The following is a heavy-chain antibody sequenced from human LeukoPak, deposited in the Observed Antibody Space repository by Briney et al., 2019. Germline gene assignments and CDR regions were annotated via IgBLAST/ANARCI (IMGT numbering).Heavy chain of an antibody. Sequence: ASVKVSCKASGYTFTNYYMHWVRQAPGQGLEWMGIINPSGGSTTYAQKFQRRVTMTRDTSTSTIYMTLSSLTSEDTAVYYCARAGYWAATGYATDWGQGSLVTVSS. CDR2: INPSGGST. CDR3: ARAGYWAATGYATD. D-gene: IGHD6-13*01. J-gene: IGHJ4*02. CDR1: GYTFTNYY. V-gene: IGHV1-46*03.